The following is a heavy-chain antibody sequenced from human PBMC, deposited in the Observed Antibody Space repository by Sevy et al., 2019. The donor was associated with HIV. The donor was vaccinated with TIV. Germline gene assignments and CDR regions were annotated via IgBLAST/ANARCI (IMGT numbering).Heavy chain of an antibody. D-gene: IGHD6-13*01. CDR1: GGPISSTFSY. V-gene: IGHV4-39*01. J-gene: IGHJ6*02. CDR3: ARHLQQTRTYHYYYGMDV. Sequence: SETLSLTCSVSGGPISSTFSYWGWIRQPPGKGLEWIGSAHYSGGTYYNSSLKSRATISVDTSRSHFSLKLTSVTAADTAVYYCARHLQQTRTYHYYYGMDVWGQGTTVTVSS. CDR2: AHYSGGT.